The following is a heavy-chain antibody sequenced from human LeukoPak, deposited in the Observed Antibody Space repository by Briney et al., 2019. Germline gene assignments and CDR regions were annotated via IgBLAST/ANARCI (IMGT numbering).Heavy chain of an antibody. D-gene: IGHD3-10*01. J-gene: IGHJ4*02. Sequence: GGSLRLSCAASGFTFSSYWMHWVRQAPGKGLVWVSRINNDGSTTTYADSVKGRFTISRDNAKNTLYLQMNSLRAEDTAVYYCASSLWFGELIDYWGQGTLVTVSS. CDR1: GFTFSSYW. CDR3: ASSLWFGELIDY. CDR2: INNDGSTT. V-gene: IGHV3-74*01.